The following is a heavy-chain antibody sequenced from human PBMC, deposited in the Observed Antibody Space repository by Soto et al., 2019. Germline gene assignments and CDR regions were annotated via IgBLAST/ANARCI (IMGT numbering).Heavy chain of an antibody. J-gene: IGHJ4*02. Sequence: SETLSLTCAVSGGSFSSRNWWSWVRQSPGKGLEWIAEISHSGSTNYNPSLKSRATISIDNSKNEISLNLSSVTAADTAVYYCARGRWEPYYFDYWGQGTLVTVSS. CDR1: GGSFSSRNW. CDR2: ISHSGST. V-gene: IGHV4-4*02. D-gene: IGHD1-26*01. CDR3: ARGRWEPYYFDY.